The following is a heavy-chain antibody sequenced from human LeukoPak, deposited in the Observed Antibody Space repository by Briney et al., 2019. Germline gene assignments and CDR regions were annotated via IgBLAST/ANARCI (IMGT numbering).Heavy chain of an antibody. Sequence: ASVKVSCKASGYTFTGYYLHWLRQAPGQGLQWMGWINLDSGGTDYAQKFQGTVTMTRDTSISTVYMELTSLRSDDTAVYYCARGGINWGSSFFSFDYWGQGTLVTVSS. CDR2: INLDSGGT. CDR1: GYTFTGYY. J-gene: IGHJ4*02. CDR3: ARGGINWGSSFFSFDY. V-gene: IGHV1-2*02. D-gene: IGHD7-27*01.